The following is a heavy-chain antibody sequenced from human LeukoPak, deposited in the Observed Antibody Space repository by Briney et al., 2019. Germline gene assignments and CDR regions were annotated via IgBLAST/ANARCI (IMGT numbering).Heavy chain of an antibody. J-gene: IGHJ5*02. CDR3: ARGLAAAYDYTWFAP. CDR1: GGSISSYY. D-gene: IGHD5-12*01. CDR2: IYASGGT. V-gene: IGHV4-4*07. Sequence: SETLSLTCTVSGGSISSYYWSWIRQPAGKGLEWIGRIYASGGTRYNPSLKSRVTMSVDTSKNQFSPKLTSVTAAHTAVYFCARGLAAAYDYTWFAPWGQGTLVSVSS.